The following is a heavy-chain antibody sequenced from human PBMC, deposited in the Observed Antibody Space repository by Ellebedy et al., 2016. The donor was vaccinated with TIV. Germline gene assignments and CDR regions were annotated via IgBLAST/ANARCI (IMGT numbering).Heavy chain of an antibody. CDR2: ISWNSGSI. Sequence: SLKISXAASGFTFDDYAMHWVRQAPGKGLEWVSGISWNSGSIGYADSVKGRFTISRDNAKNSLYLQMNSLRAEDTAVYYCARGVGYSSGWYFYYYGMDVWGQGTTVTVSS. CDR3: ARGVGYSSGWYFYYYGMDV. J-gene: IGHJ6*02. D-gene: IGHD6-19*01. V-gene: IGHV3-9*01. CDR1: GFTFDDYA.